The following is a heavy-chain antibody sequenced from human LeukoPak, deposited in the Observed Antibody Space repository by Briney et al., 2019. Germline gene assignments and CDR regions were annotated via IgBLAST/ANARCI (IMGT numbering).Heavy chain of an antibody. Sequence: ASVKVSCKASGYTFTGYYMHWVRQAPGQGLEWMGWINPNSGGTNYAQKFQGRATMTRDTSISTAYMELSRLRSDDTAVYYCARVFVVVTAIQCYFDYWGQGTLVTVSS. V-gene: IGHV1-2*02. D-gene: IGHD2-21*02. CDR3: ARVFVVVTAIQCYFDY. J-gene: IGHJ4*02. CDR2: INPNSGGT. CDR1: GYTFTGYY.